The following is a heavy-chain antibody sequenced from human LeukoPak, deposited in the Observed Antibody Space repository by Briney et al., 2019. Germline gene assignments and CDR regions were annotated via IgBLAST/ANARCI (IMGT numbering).Heavy chain of an antibody. D-gene: IGHD3-3*01. J-gene: IGHJ4*02. Sequence: GGSLRLSCAASGFTFSSYAMSWVRQAPGKGLEWVSAISGSGGSTYYADSVKGRFTIPRDNSKNTLYLQMNSLRAEDTAVYYCAKDAYDFWSGYYTGGFDYWGQGTLVTVSS. CDR1: GFTFSSYA. CDR3: AKDAYDFWSGYYTGGFDY. V-gene: IGHV3-23*01. CDR2: ISGSGGST.